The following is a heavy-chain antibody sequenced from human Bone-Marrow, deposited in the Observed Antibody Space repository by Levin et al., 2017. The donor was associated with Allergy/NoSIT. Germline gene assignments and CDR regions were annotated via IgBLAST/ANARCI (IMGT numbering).Heavy chain of an antibody. J-gene: IGHJ4*02. CDR3: ARVSYYETSGYYYRAWYYFDS. V-gene: IGHV4-59*01. D-gene: IGHD3-22*01. CDR2: MYYSGSSGST. Sequence: SETLSLTCTVSGGSISPSYWSWIRQPPGKGLEWIGYMYYSGSSGSTNNNPSLKSRVTISVDTSKNQFSLKLNSVTAAATAVYFCARVSYYETSGYYYRAWYYFDSWGQGTLVTVSS. CDR1: GGSISPSY.